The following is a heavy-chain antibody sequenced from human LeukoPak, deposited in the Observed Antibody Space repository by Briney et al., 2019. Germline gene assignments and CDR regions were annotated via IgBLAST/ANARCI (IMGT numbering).Heavy chain of an antibody. Sequence: GGSLRLSCAASGFTFSDYYMSWIRQAPGKGLEWVSEISHIGSNKYYADSVKGRFTISRDKSKNTLYLQMNSLRAEDTAVYYCAKCMYTLPHYYYYYGMDVWGQGTTVTVSS. J-gene: IGHJ6*02. CDR3: AKCMYTLPHYYYYYGMDV. CDR1: GFTFSDYY. CDR2: ISHIGSNK. V-gene: IGHV3-30*18. D-gene: IGHD2-2*02.